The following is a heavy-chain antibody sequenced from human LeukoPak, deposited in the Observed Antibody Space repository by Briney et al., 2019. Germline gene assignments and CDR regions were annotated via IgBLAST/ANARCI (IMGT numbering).Heavy chain of an antibody. V-gene: IGHV1-46*01. J-gene: IGHJ4*02. D-gene: IGHD2-2*03. CDR1: GYSFSSYG. Sequence: ASVKVSCKTSGYSFSSYGMYWVRQAPGQGFEWMGIIRPNGDSTTYAQKFQGRLIMTSDASTSTVYMELSSLRFDDTGVYYCARDGYERPSSFWGQGTLVTVSS. CDR2: IRPNGDST. CDR3: ARDGYERPSSF.